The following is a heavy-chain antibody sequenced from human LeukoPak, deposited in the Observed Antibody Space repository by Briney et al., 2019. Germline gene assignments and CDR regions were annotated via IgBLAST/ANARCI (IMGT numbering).Heavy chain of an antibody. V-gene: IGHV3-23*01. D-gene: IGHD3-10*01. Sequence: GGSLRLPCAAFGFTFSSYAMSWVRQAPGKGLEWVSAISGSGGSTYYADSVKGRFTISRDNSKNTLYLQMNSLRAEDTAVYYCAKEPDGYYGFDYWGQGTLVTVSS. CDR1: GFTFSSYA. J-gene: IGHJ4*02. CDR3: AKEPDGYYGFDY. CDR2: ISGSGGST.